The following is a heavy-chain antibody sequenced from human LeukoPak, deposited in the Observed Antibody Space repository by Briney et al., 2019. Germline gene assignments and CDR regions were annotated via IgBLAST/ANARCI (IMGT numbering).Heavy chain of an antibody. D-gene: IGHD5-18*01. CDR3: ARVGTAMVTDYYYGMDV. CDR1: GFTFSSYA. Sequence: PGGSLRLSCAASGFTFSSYAMHWVRQAPGKGLEWVAVISYDGSNKYYAVSVKGRFTISRDNSKNTLYLQMNSLRAEDTAVYYCARVGTAMVTDYYYGMDVWGQGTTVTVSS. CDR2: ISYDGSNK. V-gene: IGHV3-30-3*01. J-gene: IGHJ6*02.